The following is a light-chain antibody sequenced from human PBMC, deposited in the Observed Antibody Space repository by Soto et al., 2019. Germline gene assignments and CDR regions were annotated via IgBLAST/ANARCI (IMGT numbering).Light chain of an antibody. CDR2: YEI. CDR3: HVWNSDRDHPV. J-gene: IGLJ2*01. CDR1: NIGSKS. Sequence: SYELTQPPSVSGAPGQTASITCGGNNIGSKSVHWYQQKSGQAPVLVIYYEIDRPSGIPERFSGSNFGNTATLTIRRVEAGDEANYYCHVWNSDRDHPVFGGGTKLTVL. V-gene: IGLV3-21*04.